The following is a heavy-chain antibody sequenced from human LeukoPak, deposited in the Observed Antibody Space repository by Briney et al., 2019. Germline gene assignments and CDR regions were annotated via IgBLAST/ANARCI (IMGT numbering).Heavy chain of an antibody. CDR3: ASSGSYRFDY. V-gene: IGHV3-53*01. CDR1: GCTVSXXX. D-gene: IGHD1-26*01. CDR2: XXXGXST. J-gene: IGHJ4*02. Sequence: PGGSLRLSCAASGCTVSXXXMSWVRXAPGKXXXXXXXXXXGXSTXXXXXXXGXXXISREXAKNSLYLQMNSLRDEDTAVYYCASSGSYRFDYWGQGTLVTVSS.